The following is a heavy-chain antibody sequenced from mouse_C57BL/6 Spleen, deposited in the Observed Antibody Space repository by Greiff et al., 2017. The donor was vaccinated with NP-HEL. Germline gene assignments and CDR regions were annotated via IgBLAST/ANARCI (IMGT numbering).Heavy chain of an antibody. V-gene: IGHV6-6*01. CDR3: TRRFTLYYFDY. J-gene: IGHJ2*01. Sequence: EVMLVESGGGLVQPGGSMKLSCAASGFTFSDAWMDWVRQSPEKGLEWVAEIRNKANNHATYYAESVKGRFTISRDDSKSSVYLQMNSLRAEDTGIYYCTRRFTLYYFDYWGQGTTLTVSS. CDR2: IRNKANNHAT. CDR1: GFTFSDAW. D-gene: IGHD5-1*01.